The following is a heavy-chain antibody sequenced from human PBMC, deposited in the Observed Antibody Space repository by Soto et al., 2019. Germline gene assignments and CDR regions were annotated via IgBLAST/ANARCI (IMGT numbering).Heavy chain of an antibody. CDR2: IYYTGST. J-gene: IGHJ4*02. CDR3: AKYYYHSSGYDYFDY. D-gene: IGHD3-22*01. Sequence: SETLSLNCTVSGGSVSGFFWAWIRQPPGKGLEWIGYIYYTGSTNYNPSLESRVSMSVDTSKNQFSLNLNSLTAADTAVYYCAKYYYHSSGYDYFDYWGQGTLVTVSS. V-gene: IGHV4-59*02. CDR1: GGSVSGFF.